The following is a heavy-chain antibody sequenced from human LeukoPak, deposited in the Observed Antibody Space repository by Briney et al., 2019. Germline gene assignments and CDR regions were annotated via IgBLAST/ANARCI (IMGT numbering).Heavy chain of an antibody. D-gene: IGHD6-19*01. Sequence: GGSLRLSCAASGFTFSSYWMSWVRQAPGKGLEWVANIKQDGSEKYYVDSVKGRFTISRDNAKNSLYLQMNSLRAEDTAVYYCARPAVAGLRAGGYDYWGQGTLVTVSS. CDR2: IKQDGSEK. V-gene: IGHV3-7*01. J-gene: IGHJ4*02. CDR3: ARPAVAGLRAGGYDY. CDR1: GFTFSSYW.